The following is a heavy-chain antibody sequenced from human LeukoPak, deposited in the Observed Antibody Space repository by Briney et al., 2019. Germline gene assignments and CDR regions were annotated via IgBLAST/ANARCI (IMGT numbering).Heavy chain of an antibody. J-gene: IGHJ4*02. V-gene: IGHV3-48*03. CDR2: ISSSGSTT. Sequence: GGSLRLSCAASGFTFSSYEMNWVRQAPGKGLEWVSYISSSGSTTYYADSVKGRFTISRDNSKNTLYLQMNSLRAEDTAVYYCAKRSLGYYFDYWGQGTLVTVSS. CDR1: GFTFSSYE. D-gene: IGHD3-16*01. CDR3: AKRSLGYYFDY.